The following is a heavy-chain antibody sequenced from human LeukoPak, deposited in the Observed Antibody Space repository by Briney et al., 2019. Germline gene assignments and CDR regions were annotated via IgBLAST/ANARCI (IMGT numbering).Heavy chain of an antibody. J-gene: IGHJ4*02. D-gene: IGHD5-18*01. CDR2: ISSSGSTI. Sequence: GGSLRLSCAASGFTFRDYYMSWIRQAPGKGLEWVSYISSSGSTIYYADSVKGRFTISRDNAKNSLYLQMNSLRAEDTAVYYCARVAIQLWLYYFDYWGQGTLVTVSS. CDR3: ARVAIQLWLYYFDY. CDR1: GFTFRDYY. V-gene: IGHV3-11*04.